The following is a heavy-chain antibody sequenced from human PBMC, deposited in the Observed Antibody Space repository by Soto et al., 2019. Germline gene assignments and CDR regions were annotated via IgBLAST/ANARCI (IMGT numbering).Heavy chain of an antibody. J-gene: IGHJ4*02. CDR2: ISSSGGSA. V-gene: IGHV3-23*01. Sequence: GGSLRLSCTASGFTFNSYAMSWVRQSPGKGLEWVSAISSSGGSAYYADSVKGRFTISRDNSKNTLHLQMNSLRVEDTAVYYCAKDHWGSYSGQGTLVT. D-gene: IGHD3-16*01. CDR3: AKDHWGSY. CDR1: GFTFNSYA.